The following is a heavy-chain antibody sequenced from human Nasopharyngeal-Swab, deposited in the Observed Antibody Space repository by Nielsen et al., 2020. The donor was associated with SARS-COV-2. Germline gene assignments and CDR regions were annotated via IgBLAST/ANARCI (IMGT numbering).Heavy chain of an antibody. CDR2: IYTSGST. D-gene: IGHD6-6*01. CDR3: ARVGTIAARWAYFHY. V-gene: IGHV4-61*02. J-gene: IGHJ4*02. Sequence: SETLSLTCTVSGGSISSGSYYWSWIRQPAGKGLEWIGRIYTSGSTNYNPSLKSRVTISVDTSKNQFSLKLSSVTAADTAVYYCARVGTIAARWAYFHYWGQGTLVTVSS. CDR1: GGSISSGSYY.